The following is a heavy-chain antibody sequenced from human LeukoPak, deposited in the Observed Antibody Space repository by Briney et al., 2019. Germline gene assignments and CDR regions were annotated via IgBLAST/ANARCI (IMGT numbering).Heavy chain of an antibody. J-gene: IGHJ5*01. CDR2: ISGSGGST. V-gene: IGHV3-23*01. CDR3: AQDSANSEPRYCSSTDRSLDS. D-gene: IGHD2-2*01. CDR1: GFTFSSYA. Sequence: PGGSLRLSCAASGFTFSSYAMSWVRQAPGKGLEWVSAISGSGGSTYYADSVRGRFTISRDNSKNTLYLQMSRLRAEDTAVYYCAQDSANSEPRYCSSTDRSLDSWGQAPLLTVPS.